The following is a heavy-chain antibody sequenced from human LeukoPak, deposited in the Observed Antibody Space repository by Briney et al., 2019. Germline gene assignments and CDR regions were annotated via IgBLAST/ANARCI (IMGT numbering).Heavy chain of an antibody. V-gene: IGHV4-39*01. CDR2: IYFSGST. Sequence: SETLSLTCTVSGGSISSSSYYWGWIRQPPGKGLGWLGSIYFSGSTYYNAALKSRVTISVDTSKNQFSLKLSSVTAADTAVYYCASPRRYHGDYCSYGGQGTLVTVPS. D-gene: IGHD4-17*01. J-gene: IGHJ4*02. CDR1: GGSISSSSYY. CDR3: ASPRRYHGDYCSY.